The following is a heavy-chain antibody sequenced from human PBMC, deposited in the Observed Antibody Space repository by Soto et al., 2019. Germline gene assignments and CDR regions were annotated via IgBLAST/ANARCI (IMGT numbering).Heavy chain of an antibody. CDR1: GGSVSGGSYY. V-gene: IGHV4-61*01. Sequence: PSETLSLTCTVSGGSVSGGSYYWTWIRQPPGKGLEWIGYIYYSGSTTYNPSLKSRVTISIDTSKNQFSLKLTSATAADTAVYYCARDIRGYSRAIDYWGQGALVTVSS. J-gene: IGHJ4*02. D-gene: IGHD5-18*01. CDR2: IYYSGST. CDR3: ARDIRGYSRAIDY.